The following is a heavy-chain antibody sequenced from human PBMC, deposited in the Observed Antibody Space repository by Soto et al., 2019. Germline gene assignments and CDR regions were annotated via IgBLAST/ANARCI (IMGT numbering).Heavy chain of an antibody. J-gene: IGHJ4*02. CDR2: IDWDDDK. CDR1: GFSLSTSGMC. V-gene: IGHV2-70*11. Sequence: ESGPTLVNPTQTLTLTCTFSGFSLSTSGMCASWIRQPPGKALEWLARIDWDDDKYYTTSPKTRLTISKDTSKNQVVLTMTNMDPVDTATYYCARTRTYYYESRRYYRGIDYWGQGTLVTVSS. CDR3: ARTRTYYYESRRYYRGIDY. D-gene: IGHD3-22*01.